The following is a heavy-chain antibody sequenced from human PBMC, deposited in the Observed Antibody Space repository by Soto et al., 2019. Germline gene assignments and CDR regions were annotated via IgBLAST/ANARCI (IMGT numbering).Heavy chain of an antibody. V-gene: IGHV3-11*05. Sequence: PGGSLRLSCAASGFTFSDYYMSWIRQAPGKGLEWVSYISGSGSYTNYADSVKGRFTISRDNAKTSVYLQMNSLRAEDTAVYYCARGSGYCDRSSCYTLDYWGHGT. CDR2: ISGSGSYT. J-gene: IGHJ4*01. CDR3: ARGSGYCDRSSCYTLDY. D-gene: IGHD2-2*02. CDR1: GFTFSDYY.